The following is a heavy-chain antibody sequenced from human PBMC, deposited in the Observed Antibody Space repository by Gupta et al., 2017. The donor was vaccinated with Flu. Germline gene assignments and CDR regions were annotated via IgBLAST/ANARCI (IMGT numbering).Heavy chain of an antibody. V-gene: IGHV1-69-2*01. D-gene: IGHD3-22*01. J-gene: IGHJ6*02. CDR1: GYTFTDYH. CDR2: VYPEDGET. Sequence: EVQLVQSGAEVKKPGATVKISCKVSGYTFTDYHMQWVQQAPGKGLEWMGLVYPEDGETIDAGKFQGRVTRIADTSTDTAYMELSSLLSEATAVSYCALDPRFSSCYYYSSLLPRGGYYYYYGMDVWGQGTNVTVSS. CDR3: ALDPRFSSCYYYSSLLPRGGYYYYYGMDV.